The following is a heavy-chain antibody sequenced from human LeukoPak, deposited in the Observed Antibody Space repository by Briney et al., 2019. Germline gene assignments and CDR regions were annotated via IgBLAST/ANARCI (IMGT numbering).Heavy chain of an antibody. Sequence: ASVKVSCKASQYSFTGYYMHWVRQAPGQGLEWMGWISAYNGNTHYAQKLQGRVTMTTDTSTSTAYMELRSLRSDDTAVYYCAREGIQLWLDLSYWGQGTLVTVSS. D-gene: IGHD5-18*01. CDR3: AREGIQLWLDLSY. V-gene: IGHV1-18*04. CDR2: ISAYNGNT. J-gene: IGHJ4*02. CDR1: QYSFTGYY.